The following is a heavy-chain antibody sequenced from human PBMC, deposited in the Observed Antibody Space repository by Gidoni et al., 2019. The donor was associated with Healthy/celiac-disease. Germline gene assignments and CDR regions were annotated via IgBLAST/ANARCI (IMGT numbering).Heavy chain of an antibody. CDR1: GGPFSSYA. CDR3: ARDESSSSTWFDP. CDR2: IIPSVGTA. V-gene: IGHV1-69*01. D-gene: IGHD6-6*01. J-gene: IGHJ5*02. Sequence: QVQLVPSGAEVKKPGSSVQVSCKASGGPFSSYAISWVRQAPGQGLEWMGGIIPSVGTANYAQKFQGRVTITADESTSTAYMELSSLRSEDTAVYYCARDESSSSTWFDPWGQGTLVTVSA.